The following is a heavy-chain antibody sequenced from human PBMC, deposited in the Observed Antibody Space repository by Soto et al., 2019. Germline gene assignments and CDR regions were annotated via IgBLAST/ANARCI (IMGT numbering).Heavy chain of an antibody. CDR3: ARDKAQEWLFPQDGMDV. J-gene: IGHJ6*02. CDR2: IYYSGST. D-gene: IGHD3-3*01. V-gene: IGHV4-31*03. Sequence: QVQLQESGPGLVKPSQTLSLTCTVSGGSISSGGYYWSWIRQHPGKGLEWIGYIYYSGSTYYNPSLKSRVTISVDTSNNQFSLKLSSVTAADTAVYYCARDKAQEWLFPQDGMDVSGQGTTVTDSS. CDR1: GGSISSGGYY.